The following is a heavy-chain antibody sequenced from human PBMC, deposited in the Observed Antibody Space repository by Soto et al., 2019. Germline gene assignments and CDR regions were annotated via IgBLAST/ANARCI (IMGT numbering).Heavy chain of an antibody. J-gene: IGHJ5*01. CDR2: ITNRGTHT. D-gene: IGHD2-15*01. V-gene: IGHV3-21*06. Sequence: VSLRLSCTASGFSFSSYTMNWVGQAPGKGLQWVASITNRGTHTYSADSVKGRFTISRDNDKNSLYLQMNNLRAEDTATYYCARAHEVAWFDSWGLGTLVTVSS. CDR3: ARAHEVAWFDS. CDR1: GFSFSSYT.